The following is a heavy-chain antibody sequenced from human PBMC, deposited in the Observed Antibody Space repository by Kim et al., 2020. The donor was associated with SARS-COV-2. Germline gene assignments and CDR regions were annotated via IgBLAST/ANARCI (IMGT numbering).Heavy chain of an antibody. D-gene: IGHD1-1*01. CDR3: ARDGTTRNGGYYFDY. V-gene: IGHV1-3*01. Sequence: QKFQGRVTFTRDASASTAYMELSSLRSEDTAVYYCARDGTTRNGGYYFDYWGQGALVTVSS. J-gene: IGHJ4*02.